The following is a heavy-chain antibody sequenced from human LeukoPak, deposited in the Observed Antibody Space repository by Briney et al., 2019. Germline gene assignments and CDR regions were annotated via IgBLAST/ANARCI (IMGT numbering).Heavy chain of an antibody. D-gene: IGHD3-10*02. J-gene: IGHJ2*01. V-gene: IGHV6-1*01. CDR3: ARWAHVPRHLDL. Sequence: PPQTLSLTCAMSGDSVSSNRAAWVWIRPSPSRGLEWLGSTYYMSKWSDEYTVTVQIRITIKPDRSKDQVSLQSNSLSPVDTAVYYCARWAHVPRHLDLWGRGTLVTVSS. CDR1: GDSVSSNRAA. CDR2: TYYMSKWSD.